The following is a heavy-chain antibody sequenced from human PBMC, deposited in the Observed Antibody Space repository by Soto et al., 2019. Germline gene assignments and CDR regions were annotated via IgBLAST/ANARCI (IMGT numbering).Heavy chain of an antibody. CDR1: GYTFTSYD. J-gene: IGHJ6*02. CDR3: ARWRSAWRFEYYYYGMDA. Sequence: ASVKVSCKASGYTFTSYDINWVRQAAGQGLEWMGWMNPNSGNTGYAQKFQGRVTMTRNTSISTAYMELSSLRSEDTAVYYCARWRSAWRFEYYYYGMDAWGQGTTVTV. V-gene: IGHV1-8*01. CDR2: MNPNSGNT. D-gene: IGHD2-21*01.